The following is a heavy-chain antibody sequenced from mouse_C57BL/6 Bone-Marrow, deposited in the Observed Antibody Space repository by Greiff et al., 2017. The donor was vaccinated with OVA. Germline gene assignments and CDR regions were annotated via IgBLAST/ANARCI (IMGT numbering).Heavy chain of an antibody. CDR1: GYTFTSYW. V-gene: IGHV1-7*01. J-gene: IGHJ1*03. Sequence: VQLKQSGAELAKPGASVKLSCKASGYTFTSYWMHWVKQRPGQGLEWIGYINPSSGYTKYNQKFKDKATLTADKSSSTAYMQLSSLTYEDSAVYYCARKEGPFYGSSPYWYFDVWGTGTTVTVSS. CDR2: INPSSGYT. CDR3: ARKEGPFYGSSPYWYFDV. D-gene: IGHD1-1*01.